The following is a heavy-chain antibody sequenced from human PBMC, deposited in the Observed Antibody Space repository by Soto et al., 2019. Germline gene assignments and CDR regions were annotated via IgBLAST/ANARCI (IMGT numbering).Heavy chain of an antibody. J-gene: IGHJ6*02. Sequence: PGVSLRLSCAASGFTFSSYAMSWVRQAPGKGLEWVSAISGSGGSTYYADSVKGRFTISRDNSKNTLYLQMNSLRAEDTAVYYCAKVRIAARPRGYYYGMDVWGQGTTVTVSS. D-gene: IGHD6-6*01. CDR2: ISGSGGST. CDR1: GFTFSSYA. CDR3: AKVRIAARPRGYYYGMDV. V-gene: IGHV3-23*01.